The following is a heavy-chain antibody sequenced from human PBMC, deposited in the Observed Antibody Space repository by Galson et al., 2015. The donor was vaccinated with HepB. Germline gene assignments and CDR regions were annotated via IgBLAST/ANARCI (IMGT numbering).Heavy chain of an antibody. CDR2: IYPGDSDA. D-gene: IGHD3-3*01. CDR1: GYNFNNYW. V-gene: IGHV5-51*01. Sequence: QSGAEVKRPGESLKISCKTSGYNFNNYWIGWVRQMPGKGLEWMGIIYPGDSDAKYSPSFEGHVTISADKSINTAYLQWASLKGTDTAMYYCARHLPAGASDFGSGYYPSFIAYWGRGPLVTVSS. CDR3: ARHLPAGASDFGSGYYPSFIAY. J-gene: IGHJ4*01.